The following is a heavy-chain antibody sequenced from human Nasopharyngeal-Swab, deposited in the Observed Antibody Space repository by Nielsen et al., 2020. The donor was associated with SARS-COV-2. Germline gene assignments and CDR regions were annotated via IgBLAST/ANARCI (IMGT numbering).Heavy chain of an antibody. J-gene: IGHJ6*02. V-gene: IGHV1-18*01. Sequence: ASVKVSCKASGYTFTSYGISWVRQAPGQGLEWMGWISAYNGNTNYAQKLQGRVTMTTDTSTSTAYMELRSLRSDDTAVYCCARVLIYGSGSGGMDVWGQGTTVTVSS. CDR2: ISAYNGNT. CDR3: ARVLIYGSGSGGMDV. D-gene: IGHD3-10*01. CDR1: GYTFTSYG.